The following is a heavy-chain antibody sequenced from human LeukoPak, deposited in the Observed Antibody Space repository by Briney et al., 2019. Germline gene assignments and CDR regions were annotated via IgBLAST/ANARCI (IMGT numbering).Heavy chain of an antibody. CDR1: GFTFSTFW. CDR3: ARDGPRSGESSYDY. V-gene: IGHV3-7*05. D-gene: IGHD2-15*01. J-gene: IGHJ4*02. CDR2: IKEDGSET. Sequence: GGSLRLSCAASGFTFSTFWTTWVRQAPGKGLEWLANIKEDGSETYYVDSVKGRFTISRDNAKSSLYLQMNTLRFEDTAVYYCARDGPRSGESSYDYWGQGTLVTVSS.